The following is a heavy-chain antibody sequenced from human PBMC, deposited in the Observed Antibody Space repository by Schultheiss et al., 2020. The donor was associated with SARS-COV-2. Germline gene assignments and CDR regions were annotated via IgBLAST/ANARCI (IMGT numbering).Heavy chain of an antibody. CDR2: ISSSGSTI. J-gene: IGHJ6*02. CDR3: ASTPDSGWYEYYYYGMDV. Sequence: GESLKISCAASGFTFSDYYMSWIRQAPGKGLEWVSYISSSGSTIYYADSVKGRFTISRDNAKNSLYLQMNSLRAEDTAVYYCASTPDSGWYEYYYYGMDVWGQGTTVTVSS. D-gene: IGHD6-19*01. V-gene: IGHV3-11*01. CDR1: GFTFSDYY.